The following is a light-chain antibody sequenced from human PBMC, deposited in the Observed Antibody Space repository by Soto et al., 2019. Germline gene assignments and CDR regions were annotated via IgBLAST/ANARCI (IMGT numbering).Light chain of an antibody. CDR2: KAS. V-gene: IGKV1-5*03. CDR3: QHYNSYSEA. Sequence: EIKMAQSPSSLSVYVGDSVTIAFRASQTICSWLAWYQQTPGKAPKLLIYKASTLKSGVPSRFSGSGSWTEFTLTISRLQPDDFETYYCQHYNSYSEAFGQGTKVDIK. J-gene: IGKJ1*01. CDR1: QTICSW.